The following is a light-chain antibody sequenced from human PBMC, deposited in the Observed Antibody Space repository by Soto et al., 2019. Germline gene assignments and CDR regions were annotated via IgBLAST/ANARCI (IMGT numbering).Light chain of an antibody. CDR2: DVS. CDR3: SSYTTSVTYV. V-gene: IGLV2-14*01. J-gene: IGLJ1*01. Sequence: QSALTQPASVSGSPGQSITISCTGTSSDVGAYNSVSWYQQHPGKAPKLIIYDVSTRPSGISDRFSGSKSGNTASLTISGLQAEDESDYYCSSYTTSVTYVFGTATKLTVL. CDR1: SSDVGAYNS.